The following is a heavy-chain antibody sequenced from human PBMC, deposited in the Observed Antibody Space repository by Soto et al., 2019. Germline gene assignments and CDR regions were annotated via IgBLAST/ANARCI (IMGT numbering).Heavy chain of an antibody. J-gene: IGHJ3*02. CDR3: ARGVGGWYYFYAFDS. CDR1: GYTFPSYD. Sequence: ASVQVSCNASGYTFPSYDINSVRQATGQGLEWMGWMNPNRGNTGYAQKVQVRVTQTRNTSISTAYMELSSLRSEDTAVYYCARGVGGWYYFYAFDSWGQGTMVTVSS. CDR2: MNPNRGNT. D-gene: IGHD6-19*01. V-gene: IGHV1-8*01.